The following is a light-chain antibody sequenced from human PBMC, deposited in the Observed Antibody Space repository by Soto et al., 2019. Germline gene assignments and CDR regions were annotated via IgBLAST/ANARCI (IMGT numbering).Light chain of an antibody. CDR2: DVT. CDR1: SSDVGAYNY. CDR3: SSLAVGKIREV. Sequence: QSVLTQPPSASGSPGQSVTISCTGTSSDVGAYNYVSWYQQHPGKAPKLLIYDVTKRPSGVPDRFSGSKSGNTASLTVSGLQAEDDADYYCSSLAVGKIREVFGTGTKLTVL. V-gene: IGLV2-8*01. J-gene: IGLJ1*01.